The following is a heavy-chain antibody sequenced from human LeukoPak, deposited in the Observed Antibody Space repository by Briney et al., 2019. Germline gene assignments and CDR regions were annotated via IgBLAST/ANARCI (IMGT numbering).Heavy chain of an antibody. J-gene: IGHJ4*01. D-gene: IGHD6-13*01. Sequence: GGSLRLSCVASGFIFINYAMNWVRQAPGKGLEWVSGISGLGGSAYYAASVKGRFIISRDNSGNTLFFQLTNLRVEDTAVYYCARRGGSSWSSFDYWGHGTLVTVSS. V-gene: IGHV3-23*01. CDR3: ARRGGSSWSSFDY. CDR1: GFIFINYA. CDR2: ISGLGGSA.